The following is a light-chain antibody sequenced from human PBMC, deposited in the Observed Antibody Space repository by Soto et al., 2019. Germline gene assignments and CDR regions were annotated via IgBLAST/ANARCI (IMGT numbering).Light chain of an antibody. CDR3: SAYTTRSTVG. Sequence: QSALTQPASVSGSPGQSITISCTGTRNDIGAYSYVSWYQQHPGKAPKVMIHNDSSRPSGVSNRFPASKSGNPASLTISGLQPEDVAEYYCSAYTTRSTVGFGGGTKLTVL. J-gene: IGLJ2*01. CDR2: NDS. CDR1: RNDIGAYSY. V-gene: IGLV2-14*03.